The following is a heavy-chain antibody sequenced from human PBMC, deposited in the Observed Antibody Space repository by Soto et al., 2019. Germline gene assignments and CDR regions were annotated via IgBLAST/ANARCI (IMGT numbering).Heavy chain of an antibody. CDR3: ARERAVRGVIMGLYYYYYYMDV. CDR2: TYYRSKWYN. V-gene: IGHV6-1*01. J-gene: IGHJ6*03. CDR1: GDSVSSNSAA. D-gene: IGHD3-10*01. Sequence: SQTLSLTCAISGDSVSSNSAAWNWIRQSPSRGLEWLGRTYYRSKWYNDYAVSVKSRITINPDTSKNQFSLQLNSVTPEDTAVYYCARERAVRGVIMGLYYYYYYMDVWGKGTTVTV.